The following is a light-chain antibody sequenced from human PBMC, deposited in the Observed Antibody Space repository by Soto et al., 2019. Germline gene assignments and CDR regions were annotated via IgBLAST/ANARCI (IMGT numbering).Light chain of an antibody. CDR2: RNN. Sequence: QSVLTQPPSASRTPGQRVTISCSGSSSNIGSNYVYWYQQLPGTAPKLLIYRNNQRPSGVPDRFSGSKSGTSASLAISGLRSEDEADYYCAAWDDSLSVLYVFGTGTKLTV. CDR3: AAWDDSLSVLYV. J-gene: IGLJ1*01. CDR1: SSNIGSNY. V-gene: IGLV1-47*01.